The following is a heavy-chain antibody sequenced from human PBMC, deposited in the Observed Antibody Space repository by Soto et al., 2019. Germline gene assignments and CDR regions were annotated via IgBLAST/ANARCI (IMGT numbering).Heavy chain of an antibody. J-gene: IGHJ5*02. Sequence: EVLLLESGGGLVQPGVSLRLSCAASGFTFSSYAMTWVRQAPGKGLEWVSAIIGSGGSTYYADSVKGRFTISRDNSKNTLYLQMNSLRAEDTAVYYCAKGLVARLGWFDPWGQGTLVTVSS. V-gene: IGHV3-23*01. CDR3: AKGLVARLGWFDP. CDR2: IIGSGGST. CDR1: GFTFSSYA. D-gene: IGHD2-2*01.